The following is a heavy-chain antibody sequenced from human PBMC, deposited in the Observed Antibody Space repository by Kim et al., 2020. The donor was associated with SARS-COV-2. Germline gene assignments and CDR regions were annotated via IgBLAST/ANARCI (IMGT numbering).Heavy chain of an antibody. D-gene: IGHD3-10*01. V-gene: IGHV3-33*01. J-gene: IGHJ4*02. Sequence: GGSLRLSCAASGFTFSSYAMHWVRQAPGKGLEWVAVIWYDGSNKYYADSVKGRFTISRDNSKNTLYLQMNSLRAEDTAVYYCATMVRGVITEIFDYWGQGTLVTVSS. CDR1: GFTFSSYA. CDR3: ATMVRGVITEIFDY. CDR2: IWYDGSNK.